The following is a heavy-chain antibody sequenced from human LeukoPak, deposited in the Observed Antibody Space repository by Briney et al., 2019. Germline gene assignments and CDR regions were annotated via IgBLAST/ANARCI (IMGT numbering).Heavy chain of an antibody. CDR1: GYSVSSGYY. V-gene: IGHV4-38-2*02. J-gene: IGHJ5*02. CDR2: IYPTGST. CDR3: ARAYSSSWYWNWFDP. D-gene: IGHD6-13*01. Sequence: SETLSLTCTVSGYSVSSGYYWGWIRQPPGKGLEWIGNIYPTGSTYYNPSLKSRVTISVDTSKNQFSLKVSSVSAADTAVYYCARAYSSSWYWNWFDPWGQGTLVTVSS.